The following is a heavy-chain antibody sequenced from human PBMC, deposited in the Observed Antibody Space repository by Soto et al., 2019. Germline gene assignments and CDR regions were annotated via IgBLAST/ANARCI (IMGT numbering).Heavy chain of an antibody. CDR2: IRGTAT. D-gene: IGHD2-21*01. J-gene: IGHJ5*02. V-gene: IGHV3-23*01. Sequence: EVQLLESGGTLVQPGESLRLSCEVSGVSFSSFAMNWVRQAPGEGLEWVSSIRGTATSYADSVKGRFTIYRDNSKNTVYLQMNTRRVEDTAVYYCAKFAVLRTTSGGWCNWFDPWGHGTLVRVSS. CDR1: GVSFSSFA. CDR3: AKFAVLRTTSGGWCNWFDP.